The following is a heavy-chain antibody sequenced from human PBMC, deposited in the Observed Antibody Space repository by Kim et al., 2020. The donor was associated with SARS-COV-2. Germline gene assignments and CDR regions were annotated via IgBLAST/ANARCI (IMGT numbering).Heavy chain of an antibody. V-gene: IGHV3-23*01. CDR3: ANRATTLGWFDP. J-gene: IGHJ5*02. Sequence: YYADSVKGRFTISRDNSKNTLYLQMNSLRAEDTAVYYCANRATTLGWFDPWGQGTLVTVSS. D-gene: IGHD1-26*01.